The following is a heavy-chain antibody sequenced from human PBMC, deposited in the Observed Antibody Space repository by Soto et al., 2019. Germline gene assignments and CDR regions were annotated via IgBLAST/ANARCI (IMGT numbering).Heavy chain of an antibody. CDR1: GGSISSYY. CDR3: ARALWFGEFYYYYYMDV. D-gene: IGHD3-10*01. V-gene: IGHV4-59*01. Sequence: SETLSLTCTVSGGSISSYYWSWIRQPPGKGLEWIGYIYYSGSTNYNPSLKSRVTISVDTSKNQLSLKLSSVTAADTAVYYCARALWFGEFYYYYYMDVWGKGTTVTVSS. J-gene: IGHJ6*03. CDR2: IYYSGST.